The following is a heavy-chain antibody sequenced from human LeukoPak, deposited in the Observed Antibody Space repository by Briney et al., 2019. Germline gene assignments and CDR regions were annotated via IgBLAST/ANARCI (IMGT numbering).Heavy chain of an antibody. D-gene: IGHD4-17*01. J-gene: IGHJ4*02. CDR1: GFTFSAYG. Sequence: GKSLRLSCAASGFTFSAYGMHWVRLAPGKGLEWVAVISYDGSNKYYADSVKGRFTISRDNSKNTLYLQMNSLRAEDTAVYYCAREGYDYGDYGYFDYWGQGTLVTVSS. V-gene: IGHV3-30*03. CDR2: ISYDGSNK. CDR3: AREGYDYGDYGYFDY.